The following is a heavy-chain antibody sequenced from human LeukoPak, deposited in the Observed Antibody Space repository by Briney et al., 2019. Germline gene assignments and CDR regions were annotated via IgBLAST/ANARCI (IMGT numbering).Heavy chain of an antibody. CDR1: GYTFITYG. J-gene: IGHJ4*02. D-gene: IGHD2-15*01. CDR3: ARKGYCSGGSCYSGIIDY. V-gene: IGHV1-18*01. Sequence: VASVKVSCKASGYTFITYGISWVRQAPGQGLEWMGWISPYNGNTNYAQKLQGRVTMTTDTSTSTASMELRSLRSDDTALYYCARKGYCSGGSCYSGIIDYWGQGTLVTVSS. CDR2: ISPYNGNT.